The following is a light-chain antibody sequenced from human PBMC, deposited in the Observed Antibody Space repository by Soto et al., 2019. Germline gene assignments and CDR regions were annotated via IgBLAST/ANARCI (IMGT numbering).Light chain of an antibody. CDR2: GAS. V-gene: IGKV3-20*01. J-gene: IGKJ1*01. Sequence: EIVMTQSPATLSVSPGERATLSCRASQSVSIDLAWYQQIPGQAPRLLIYGASTRATGIPDRFSGSGSGTDFTLTISRLDPEDSAVYYCQQYATSPWTFGQGTKVDIK. CDR3: QQYATSPWT. CDR1: QSVSID.